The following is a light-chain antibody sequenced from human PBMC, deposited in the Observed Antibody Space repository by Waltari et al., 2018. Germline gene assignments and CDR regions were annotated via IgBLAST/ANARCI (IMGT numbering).Light chain of an antibody. J-gene: IGLJ3*02. CDR3: AAWDDSLSGGV. CDR1: SSNIGSNY. CDR2: RNN. V-gene: IGLV1-47*01. Sequence: QSVLTQPPSASGTPGQRVTISCSGSSSNIGSNYVYWYQHLPGTAPKLLIYRNNQRPSGVPDRFSGSESGTSASLAISGLRSDDEADYYCAAWDDSLSGGVFGGGTRLTVL.